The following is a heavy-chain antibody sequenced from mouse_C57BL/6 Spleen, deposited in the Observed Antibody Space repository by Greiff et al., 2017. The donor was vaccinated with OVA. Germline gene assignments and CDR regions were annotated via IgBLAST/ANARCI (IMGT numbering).Heavy chain of an antibody. V-gene: IGHV1-55*01. D-gene: IGHD1-1*01. CDR2: IYPGSGST. CDR3: ARSFGDYGSSWFAY. J-gene: IGHJ3*01. CDR1: GYTFTSYW. Sequence: QVQLKQPGAELVKPGASVKMSCKASGYTFTSYWITWVKQRPGQGLEWIGDIYPGSGSTNYNEKFKSKATLTVDTSSSTAYMQLSSLTSEDSAVYYCARSFGDYGSSWFAYWGQGTLVTVSA.